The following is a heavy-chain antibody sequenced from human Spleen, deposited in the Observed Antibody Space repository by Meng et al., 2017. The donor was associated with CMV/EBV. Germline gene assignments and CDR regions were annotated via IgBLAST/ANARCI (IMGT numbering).Heavy chain of an antibody. Sequence: ASVKVSCKASGYTFTAHYFHWVRQAPGQGLEWMGWMNPNSGNTGYAPKFQGRVTITRNTSIRTAYMELISLRSEDTAVYYCARGLYRDFWSGSHYSLDYWGQGTPVTVSS. J-gene: IGHJ4*02. V-gene: IGHV1-8*03. CDR2: MNPNSGNT. D-gene: IGHD3-3*01. CDR3: ARGLYRDFWSGSHYSLDY. CDR1: GYTFTAHY.